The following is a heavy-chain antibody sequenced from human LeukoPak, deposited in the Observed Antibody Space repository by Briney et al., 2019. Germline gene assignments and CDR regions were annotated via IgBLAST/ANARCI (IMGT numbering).Heavy chain of an antibody. CDR3: AREAMVSLYFDY. CDR2: IYYSGST. V-gene: IGHV4-59*01. Sequence: PSETLSLTCTVSGGSISSYYWSWIRQPPGKGLEWIGYIYYSGSTNYNPSLKSRVTISVDTSKNQFSLKLSSVTAADTAVYYCAREAMVSLYFDYWGQGPLVTVSS. J-gene: IGHJ4*02. CDR1: GGSISSYY. D-gene: IGHD5-18*01.